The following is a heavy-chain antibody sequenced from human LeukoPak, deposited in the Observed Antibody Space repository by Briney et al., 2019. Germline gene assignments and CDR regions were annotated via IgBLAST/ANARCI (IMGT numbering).Heavy chain of an antibody. J-gene: IGHJ5*02. CDR3: ARDYRDYDNWFDP. CDR1: GYTFSGYY. V-gene: IGHV1-2*02. Sequence: GASVKVSCKASGYTFSGYYMHWMRQAPGQGLEWMGWINPNSGGTTYAQKFQGRVTMTRDTSISTAYMELSGLRSDDTAIYYCARDYRDYDNWFDPWGQGTLVTVSS. D-gene: IGHD4-17*01. CDR2: INPNSGGT.